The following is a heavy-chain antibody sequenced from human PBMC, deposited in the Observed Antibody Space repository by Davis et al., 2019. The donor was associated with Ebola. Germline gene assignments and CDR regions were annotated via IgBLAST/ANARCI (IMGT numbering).Heavy chain of an antibody. V-gene: IGHV3-30*04. CDR1: GFTFSRYA. CDR2: ISYDGSNK. Sequence: SLKISCAASGFTFSRYAMHWVRQAPGKGLEWVAVISYDGSNKYYADSVKGRFTISRDNSKNTLYLQMNSLRAEDTAVYYCARGASSGWSIDYWGQGTLVTVSS. CDR3: ARGASSGWSIDY. D-gene: IGHD6-19*01. J-gene: IGHJ4*02.